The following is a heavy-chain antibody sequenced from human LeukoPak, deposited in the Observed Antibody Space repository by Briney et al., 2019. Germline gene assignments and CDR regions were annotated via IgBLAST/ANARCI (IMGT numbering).Heavy chain of an antibody. Sequence: SETLSLTCSGSGYSITRGYNWGWIRQSSGKWLEWIGNIDHSGDTFYNPSLKSRVSISLDSPKKQFSLRLTSMTASDTAFYFCARAEVGDFGFWGPGILVTVSS. CDR2: IDHSGDT. CDR3: ARAEVGDFGF. CDR1: GYSITRGYN. V-gene: IGHV4-38-2*02. J-gene: IGHJ4*02. D-gene: IGHD1-26*01.